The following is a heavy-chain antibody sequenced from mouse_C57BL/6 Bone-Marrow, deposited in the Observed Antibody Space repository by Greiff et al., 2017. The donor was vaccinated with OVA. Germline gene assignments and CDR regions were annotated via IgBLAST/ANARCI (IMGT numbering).Heavy chain of an antibody. J-gene: IGHJ1*03. V-gene: IGHV1-82*01. CDR3: AREIYGSSLYWYFDV. CDR1: GYAFSSSW. D-gene: IGHD1-1*01. CDR2: IYPGDGDT. Sequence: QVQLKESGPELVKPGASVKISCKASGYAFSSSWMNWVKQRPGKGLEWIGRIYPGDGDTNYNGKFKGKATLTADKSSSTAYMQLSSLTSEDSAVYFWAREIYGSSLYWYFDVWGTGTTVTVSS.